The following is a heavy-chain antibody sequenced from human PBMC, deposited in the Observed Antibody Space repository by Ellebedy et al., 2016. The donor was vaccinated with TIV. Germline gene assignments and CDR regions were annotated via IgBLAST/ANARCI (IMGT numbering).Heavy chain of an antibody. J-gene: IGHJ5*02. Sequence: GESLKISCAASGFTFSSYEMNWVRQAPGKGLEWVSYISSSGDFRYYAESVEGRFTISRDNAKNSLDLQMNSLRVEDTAVYYCTRERAAGIFDPWGQGTLVTVSS. CDR2: ISSSGDFR. CDR1: GFTFSSYE. CDR3: TRERAAGIFDP. V-gene: IGHV3-48*03. D-gene: IGHD6-13*01.